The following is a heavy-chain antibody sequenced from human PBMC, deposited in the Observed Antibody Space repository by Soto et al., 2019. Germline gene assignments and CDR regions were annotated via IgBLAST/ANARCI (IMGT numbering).Heavy chain of an antibody. CDR2: ISSSSSTI. Sequence: EVQLVESGGGLVQPGGSLRLSCAASGFTFSSYSMNWVRQAPGKGLEWVSYISSSSSTIYYADSVKGRFPICRDNAKNSLYLQMNSMGDEDTAVYYCARDSYYYDSSGYEQHWYFDLWGRGTLVTVSS. CDR3: ARDSYYYDSSGYEQHWYFDL. D-gene: IGHD3-22*01. CDR1: GFTFSSYS. J-gene: IGHJ2*01. V-gene: IGHV3-48*02.